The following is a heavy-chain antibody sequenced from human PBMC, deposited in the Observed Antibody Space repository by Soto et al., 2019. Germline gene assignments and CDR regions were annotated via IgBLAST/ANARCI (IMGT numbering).Heavy chain of an antibody. V-gene: IGHV3-11*01. Sequence: GGALRLSCVASGITLSDNYMTWIRQAPGKGLEWLSYISNSDYTTYYADSVKGRFTISRDNAKNSLYLQLNGQRVEDTAVYYCASGKWSLDYWGQGILVTVSS. CDR1: GITLSDNY. CDR3: ASGKWSLDY. J-gene: IGHJ4*02. D-gene: IGHD2-8*01. CDR2: ISNSDYTT.